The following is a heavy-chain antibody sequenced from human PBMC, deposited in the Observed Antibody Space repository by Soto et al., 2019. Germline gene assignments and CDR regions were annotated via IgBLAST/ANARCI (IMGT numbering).Heavy chain of an antibody. Sequence: QVTLKESGPVLVKPTETLTLTCTVSGFSLSNARMGVSWIRQPPGKALEWLAYIFSNDEKSYSTSLKSRLTISXGIXKXQVVLTMTNMDPVDTATYYCARTAAYYYDSSGSFDYWGQGTLVTVSS. D-gene: IGHD3-22*01. J-gene: IGHJ4*02. CDR3: ARTAAYYYDSSGSFDY. CDR2: IFSNDEK. CDR1: GFSLSNARMG. V-gene: IGHV2-26*01.